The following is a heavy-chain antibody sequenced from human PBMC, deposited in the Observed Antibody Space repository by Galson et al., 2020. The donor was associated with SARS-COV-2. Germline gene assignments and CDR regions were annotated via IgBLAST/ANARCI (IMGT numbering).Heavy chain of an antibody. Sequence: SETLSLTCTVSGGSISSSSYYWGWIRQPPGKGLEWIVSIYYSGSTYYNPSLKSRVTISVDTSKNQFSLKLSSVTAADTAVYYCARTVWMADCSSTSCYTCWFDPWGQGTRVTVSS. D-gene: IGHD2-2*02. V-gene: IGHV4-39*07. CDR2: IYYSGST. CDR3: ARTVWMADCSSTSCYTCWFDP. CDR1: GGSISSSSYY. J-gene: IGHJ5*02.